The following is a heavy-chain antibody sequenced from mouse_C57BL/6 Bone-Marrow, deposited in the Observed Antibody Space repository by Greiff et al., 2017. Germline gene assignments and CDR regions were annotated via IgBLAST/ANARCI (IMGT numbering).Heavy chain of an antibody. CDR1: GYAFSSSW. Sequence: QVQLQQSGPELVKPGASVKISCKASGYAFSSSWMNWVKQRPGKGLEWIGRIYPGDGDTNYNGKFKGKATLTADKSSSTAYMQLSSLTSEDSAVYFCARWRGNYDYWGQGTTLTVSS. J-gene: IGHJ2*01. D-gene: IGHD2-1*01. CDR2: IYPGDGDT. CDR3: ARWRGNYDY. V-gene: IGHV1-82*01.